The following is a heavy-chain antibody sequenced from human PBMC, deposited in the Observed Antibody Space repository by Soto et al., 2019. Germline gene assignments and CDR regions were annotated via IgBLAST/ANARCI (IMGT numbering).Heavy chain of an antibody. CDR1: GYTFTSYA. J-gene: IGHJ5*02. V-gene: IGHV1-3*01. CDR2: INAGNGNT. D-gene: IGHD3-3*01. Sequence: GASVKVSCKASGYTFTSYAMHWVRQAPGQRLEWMGWINAGNGNTKYSQKFQGRVTITRDTSASTAYMELSSLRSEDTAVYYCARGFYDFWSGSLNNWFDPWGQGTLVTVSS. CDR3: ARGFYDFWSGSLNNWFDP.